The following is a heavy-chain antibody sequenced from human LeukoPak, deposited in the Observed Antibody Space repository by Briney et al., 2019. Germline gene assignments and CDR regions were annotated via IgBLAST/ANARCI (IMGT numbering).Heavy chain of an antibody. Sequence: SETLSLTCAVYGGSFSGYYWSWIRQPPGKGLEWIGEVIHSGSTNYNPSLESRVSISPNTAKNQFSLRLTSVTAADTAVYFCVGFYRYSGSDYFGYDPFDVWGQGAMVTVSS. V-gene: IGHV4-34*12. D-gene: IGHD5-12*01. J-gene: IGHJ3*01. CDR1: GGSFSGYY. CDR3: VGFYRYSGSDYFGYDPFDV. CDR2: VIHSGST.